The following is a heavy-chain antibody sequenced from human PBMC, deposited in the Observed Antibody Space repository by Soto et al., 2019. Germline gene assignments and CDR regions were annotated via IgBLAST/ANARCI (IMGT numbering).Heavy chain of an antibody. Sequence: QVQLVQSGAEVKKSGASVGVSCKASGYTFTSYYMHWVRQAPGQGLEWMGIINPSGGSTRFAQKFQGRVTLTRDTSTSTVYMELSSLRSDDTAVYYCARDRCDTTSCYECDYWGQGTLVTVSS. D-gene: IGHD2-2*01. CDR2: INPSGGST. CDR1: GYTFTSYY. V-gene: IGHV1-46*01. CDR3: ARDRCDTTSCYECDY. J-gene: IGHJ4*02.